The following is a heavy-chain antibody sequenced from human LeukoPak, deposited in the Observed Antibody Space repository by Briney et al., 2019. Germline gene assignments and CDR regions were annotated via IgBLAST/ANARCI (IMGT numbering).Heavy chain of an antibody. CDR1: GYTFTSYY. CDR3: SRVAAADPYGYHYYYMDV. V-gene: IGHV1-46*03. D-gene: IGHD6-13*01. Sequence: ASVKVSCKASGYTFTSYYMHWVRQAPGQGLEWMGIINPSGGSTSYAQKFQGRVTMTRDTSTSTVYLELSSLRSDDTAVYYCSRVAAADPYGYHYYYMDVWGKGTTVTVSS. CDR2: INPSGGST. J-gene: IGHJ6*03.